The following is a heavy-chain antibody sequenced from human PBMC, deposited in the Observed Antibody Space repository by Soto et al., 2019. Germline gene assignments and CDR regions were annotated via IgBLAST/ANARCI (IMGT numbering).Heavy chain of an antibody. CDR2: ISYHGSNE. Sequence: SLRLSFAASGFTFSNYCMHWVRQAPGKGLEWVAVISYHGSNEYYPDSDKGRFTISRDNSKNPVYLHMNILRAEDTAVYYCVKDLGTHPYSFDYWGQET. CDR1: GFTFSNYC. CDR3: VKDLGTHPYSFDY. J-gene: IGHJ4*02. V-gene: IGHV3-30*18.